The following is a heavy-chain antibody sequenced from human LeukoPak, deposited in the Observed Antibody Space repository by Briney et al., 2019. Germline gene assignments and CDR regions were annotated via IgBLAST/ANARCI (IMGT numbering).Heavy chain of an antibody. CDR3: AKDTGLWFGELFSYFDY. V-gene: IGHV3-9*01. J-gene: IGHJ4*02. D-gene: IGHD3-10*01. Sequence: GGSLRLSCAASGFTFDDYAMHWVRQAPGKGLEWVSGISWNSGSTGYADSVKGRFTISRDNAKNSLYLQMNSLRAEDTALYYCAKDTGLWFGELFSYFDYWGQGTLVTVSS. CDR1: GFTFDDYA. CDR2: ISWNSGST.